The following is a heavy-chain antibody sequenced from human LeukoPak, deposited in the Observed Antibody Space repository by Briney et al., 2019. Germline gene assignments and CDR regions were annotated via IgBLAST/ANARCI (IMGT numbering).Heavy chain of an antibody. CDR2: IIPIFGTA. Sequence: SVKVACKASAGTFSSYAISWVRQAPGQGLEWMGRIIPIFGTANYAQKFQGRVTITTDESTSTAYMELSSLRSEDTAVYYCVRDSFWSGGSIDYWGQGTLVTVSS. CDR3: VRDSFWSGGSIDY. CDR1: AGTFSSYA. V-gene: IGHV1-69*05. D-gene: IGHD3-3*01. J-gene: IGHJ4*02.